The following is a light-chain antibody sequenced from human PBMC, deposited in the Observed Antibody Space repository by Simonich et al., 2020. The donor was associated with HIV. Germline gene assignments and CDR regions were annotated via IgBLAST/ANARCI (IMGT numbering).Light chain of an antibody. CDR2: AAS. Sequence: DIQMTQSPSSLSASVGDRVNITCRARQSVSSYLNWYQQKPEKSPKLLIYAASSLQSGVPSRFSGSGSGTEFTLTISSLQPEDFATYYCQHLTSFLPLTFGGGTKVEIK. V-gene: IGKV1-39*01. J-gene: IGKJ4*01. CDR3: QHLTSFLPLT. CDR1: QSVSSY.